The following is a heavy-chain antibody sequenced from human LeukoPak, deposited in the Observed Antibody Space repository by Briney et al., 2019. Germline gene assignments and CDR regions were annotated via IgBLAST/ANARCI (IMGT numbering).Heavy chain of an antibody. CDR3: ARDRVGATDYYYGMDV. CDR2: IYSGGST. J-gene: IGHJ6*02. V-gene: IGHV3-66*01. D-gene: IGHD1-26*01. CDR1: GFTFSNAW. Sequence: GGSLRLSCAASGFTFSNAWMSWVRQAPGKGLEWVSVIYSGGSTYYADSVKGRFTISRDNSKNTLYLQMNSLRAEDTAVYYCARDRVGATDYYYGMDVWGQGTTVTVSS.